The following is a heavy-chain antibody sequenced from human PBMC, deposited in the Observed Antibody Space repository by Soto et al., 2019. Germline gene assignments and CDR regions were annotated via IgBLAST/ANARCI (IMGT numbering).Heavy chain of an antibody. CDR1: GFTFNNYA. CDR2: ISGGGDDT. J-gene: IGHJ4*02. D-gene: IGHD2-8*02. V-gene: IGHV3-23*01. CDR3: AKRFCTSATCYRTIDY. Sequence: GGSLRLSCAASGFTFNNYAMTWVRQAPGKGLEWVSTISGGGDDTYYAGSVKGRFTISRDNSKGTVYLQMNTLRAEDTALYFCAKRFCTSATCYRTIDYWGQGTRVTVSS.